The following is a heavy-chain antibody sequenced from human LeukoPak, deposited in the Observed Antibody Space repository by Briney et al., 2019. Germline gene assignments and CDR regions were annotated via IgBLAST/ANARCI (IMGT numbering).Heavy chain of an antibody. J-gene: IGHJ3*02. CDR3: ARRRQGAAFDI. Sequence: SETLSLTCTVSGASINSYYWSWIRQPPGKGLGWIGEINHSGSTNYNPSLKSRVTISVDTSKNQFSLKLSSVTAADTAVYYCARRRQGAAFDIWGQGTMVTVSS. D-gene: IGHD3-16*01. V-gene: IGHV4-34*01. CDR2: INHSGST. CDR1: GASINSYY.